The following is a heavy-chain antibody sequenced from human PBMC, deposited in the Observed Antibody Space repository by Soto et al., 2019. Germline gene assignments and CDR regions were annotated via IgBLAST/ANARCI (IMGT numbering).Heavy chain of an antibody. D-gene: IGHD2-2*01. CDR1: GYTFTGYY. Sequence: ASVKVSCKASGYTFTGYYMHWVRQAPGQGLEWMGWINPNSGGTNYAQKFQGWVTMTSDTSISTAYMELSRLRSDDTAVYYCARDQGGYCSSTSCYYYYYGMDVWGQGTTVTVSS. J-gene: IGHJ6*02. V-gene: IGHV1-2*04. CDR3: ARDQGGYCSSTSCYYYYYGMDV. CDR2: INPNSGGT.